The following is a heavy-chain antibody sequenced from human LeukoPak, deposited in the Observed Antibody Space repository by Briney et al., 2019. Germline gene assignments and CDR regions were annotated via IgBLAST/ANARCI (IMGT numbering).Heavy chain of an antibody. D-gene: IGHD3-16*02. Sequence: PGGSLRLSCAASGFTVSSNYMSWVRQAPGKGLEWVSVIYSGGSTYYADSVKGRFTISRDNSKNTLYLEMNSLRAEDTAVYYCARLLTVGGSYRTFDYWGQGTLVTVSS. CDR1: GFTVSSNY. CDR3: ARLLTVGGSYRTFDY. J-gene: IGHJ4*02. CDR2: IYSGGST. V-gene: IGHV3-66*01.